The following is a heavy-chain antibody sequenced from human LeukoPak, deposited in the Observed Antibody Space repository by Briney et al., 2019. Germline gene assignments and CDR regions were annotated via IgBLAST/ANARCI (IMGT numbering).Heavy chain of an antibody. V-gene: IGHV4-59*01. D-gene: IGHD5/OR15-5a*01. Sequence: SETLSLTCTDSGGSLSSYYWSWIRQPPGKGLEGVGYIYSSGSTDYNPSLKGRVTISVDTSKNQFSPKLSSVSAADTGVYYCARSTSYYYYGLDVWGQGTTVTVYS. CDR1: GGSLSSYY. J-gene: IGHJ6*02. CDR2: IYSSGST. CDR3: ARSTSYYYYGLDV.